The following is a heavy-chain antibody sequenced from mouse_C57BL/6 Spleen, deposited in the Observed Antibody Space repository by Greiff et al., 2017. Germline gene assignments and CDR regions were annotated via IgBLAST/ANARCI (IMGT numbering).Heavy chain of an antibody. CDR2: IDPENGDT. V-gene: IGHV14-4*01. CDR3: TTFYDGYPWFAY. Sequence: VQLQQSGAELVRPGASVKLSCTASGFNIKDDYMHWVKQRPEQGLEWIGWIDPENGDTEYASKFQGKATITADTSSNTAYLQLSSLTSEDTAVYYCTTFYDGYPWFAYWGQGTLVTVSA. CDR1: GFNIKDDY. J-gene: IGHJ3*01. D-gene: IGHD2-3*01.